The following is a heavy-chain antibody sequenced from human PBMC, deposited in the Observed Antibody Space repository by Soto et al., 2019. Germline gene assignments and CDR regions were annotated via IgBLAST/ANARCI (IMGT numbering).Heavy chain of an antibody. V-gene: IGHV3-74*01. Sequence: EVQLVESGGGLVQPGGSLRLSCAVSGFTFSSFWMHWVRQAPGEGLVWVSRINTDGSSTSYADSVKGRFTISRDNAKXXXXXXXXXXXXXXXXXXXXXXXGVDTFGLSYWGQGTLVTVSS. J-gene: IGHJ4*02. CDR2: INTDGSST. CDR3: XXXGVDTFGLSY. CDR1: GFTFSSFW. D-gene: IGHD5-18*01.